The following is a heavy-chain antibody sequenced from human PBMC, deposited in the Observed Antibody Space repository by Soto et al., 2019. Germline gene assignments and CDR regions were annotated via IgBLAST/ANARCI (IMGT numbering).Heavy chain of an antibody. Sequence: QVQLVQSGAEVKKPGASVKVSCKASGYTFTSYDITWVRQATGQGLEWMGWMNPNSGNTGYAQQFQGRVTMTRNISISTAYLELSSLRYEDTAVYYCAREKLDYFDYWGQGTVVTVSS. CDR1: GYTFTSYD. CDR2: MNPNSGNT. J-gene: IGHJ4*02. CDR3: AREKLDYFDY. V-gene: IGHV1-8*01.